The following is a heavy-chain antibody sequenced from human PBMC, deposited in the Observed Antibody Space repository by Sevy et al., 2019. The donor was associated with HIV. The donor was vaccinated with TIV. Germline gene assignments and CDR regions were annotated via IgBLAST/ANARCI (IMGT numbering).Heavy chain of an antibody. Sequence: ASVKVSCKVSGYTLTKLSIHWVRQAPGKGLEWMGDFDPQEGETIYSQRFQGRLSMTVDTSTDTAYMELSSLTSEDSAVYYCATLGLRYCSGSSCYQGDWFDPWGRGTLVTVSS. D-gene: IGHD2-15*01. J-gene: IGHJ5*02. V-gene: IGHV1-24*01. CDR1: GYTLTKLS. CDR2: FDPQEGET. CDR3: ATLGLRYCSGSSCYQGDWFDP.